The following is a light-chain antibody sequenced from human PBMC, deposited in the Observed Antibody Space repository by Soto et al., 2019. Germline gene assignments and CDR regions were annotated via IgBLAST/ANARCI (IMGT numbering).Light chain of an antibody. J-gene: IGKJ4*01. Sequence: VFTQAPGTRSWSAGEIATVSFSAGQSFSRSYLAWYQQKPGRAPRLLISGASTRATGIPARFSGSGSGTDFTLTISSLQSEDFAVYHCQQYNAWPPLTFGGGTKVDI. CDR3: QQYNAWPPLT. V-gene: IGKV3-15*01. CDR2: GAS. CDR1: QSFSRSY.